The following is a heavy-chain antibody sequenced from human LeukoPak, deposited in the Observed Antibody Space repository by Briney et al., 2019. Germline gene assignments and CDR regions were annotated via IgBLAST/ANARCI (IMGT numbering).Heavy chain of an antibody. D-gene: IGHD6-19*01. CDR2: IYYSGST. CDR3: ARRSSGWYFDY. J-gene: IGHJ4*02. V-gene: IGHV4-39*01. CDR1: GDSISSRSYY. Sequence: PSETLSLTCTVSGDSISSRSYYWGWIRQPPGKGQEWIGSIYYSGSTYYNPSLKSRVTISVDTSKNQFSLKLSSVTAADTAVYYCARRSSGWYFDYWGQGTLVTVSS.